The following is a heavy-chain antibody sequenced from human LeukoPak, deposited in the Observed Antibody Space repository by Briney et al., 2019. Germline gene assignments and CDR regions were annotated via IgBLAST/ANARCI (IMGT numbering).Heavy chain of an antibody. CDR3: ARRPSYCSGGKCYGSDY. Sequence: GRSLRLSCAASGFTFSSYSMNWVRQAPGKGLEWVSYISSSASTIYYADSVKGRFTISRDNAKNSLYLQMNSLRDEDTAVYYCARRPSYCSGGKCYGSDYWGQGTLVTVSS. CDR2: ISSSASTI. CDR1: GFTFSSYS. D-gene: IGHD2-15*01. V-gene: IGHV3-48*02. J-gene: IGHJ4*02.